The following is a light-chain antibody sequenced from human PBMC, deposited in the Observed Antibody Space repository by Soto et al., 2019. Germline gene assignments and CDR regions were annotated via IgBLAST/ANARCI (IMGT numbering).Light chain of an antibody. V-gene: IGLV1-51*02. CDR3: GTWDSSLSAFV. Sequence: QSVLTQPPSVSAAPGQKVTISCSGISSNIGNNYVSWYQQLPGTAPKLLMYENIKRPSGIPDRFSGSKSGTSATLGITGLQTGDEADYYCGTWDSSLSAFVFGTGTKVTVL. CDR2: ENI. CDR1: SSNIGNNY. J-gene: IGLJ1*01.